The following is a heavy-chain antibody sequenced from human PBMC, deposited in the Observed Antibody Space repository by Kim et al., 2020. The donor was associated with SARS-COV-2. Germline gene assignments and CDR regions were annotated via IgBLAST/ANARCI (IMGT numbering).Heavy chain of an antibody. J-gene: IGHJ4*02. Sequence: SVKVSCKASGGTFSSYAISWVRQAPGQGLEWMGGIIPIFGTANYAQKFQGRVTITADESTSTAYMELSSLRSEDTAVYYCASGEKQWLTPPGYWGQGTLVTVSS. CDR2: IIPIFGTA. D-gene: IGHD6-19*01. V-gene: IGHV1-69*13. CDR1: GGTFSSYA. CDR3: ASGEKQWLTPPGY.